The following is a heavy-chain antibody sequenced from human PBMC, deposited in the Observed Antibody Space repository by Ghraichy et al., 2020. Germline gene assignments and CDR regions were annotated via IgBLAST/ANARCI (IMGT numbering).Heavy chain of an antibody. D-gene: IGHD3-22*01. CDR3: AKPTGSYYYDSLDY. J-gene: IGHJ4*02. CDR1: GFTFSSFA. CDR2: ISGDGGNR. V-gene: IGHV3-23*01. Sequence: LSLTCAASGFTFSSFAMSWVRQAPGKGLEWVSAISGDGGNRYYADSVKGRFTISRDNSKNTLYLQMNSLRAEDTAVYYCAKPTGSYYYDSLDYWGQGTLVTVSS.